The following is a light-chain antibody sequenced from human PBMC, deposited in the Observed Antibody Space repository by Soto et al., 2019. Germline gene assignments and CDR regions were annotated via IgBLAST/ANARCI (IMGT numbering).Light chain of an antibody. J-gene: IGKJ5*01. Sequence: EIVRTQSPATLSVSPGERATLSCRASQSVSSDLAWYHQKPGQAPRLLIYGASSRATGIPDRFSGSGSGTVFTLTIGSLEPEDSAVYYCQQRKNWPPITFGQGTRLDIK. V-gene: IGKV3D-15*01. CDR2: GAS. CDR3: QQRKNWPPIT. CDR1: QSVSSD.